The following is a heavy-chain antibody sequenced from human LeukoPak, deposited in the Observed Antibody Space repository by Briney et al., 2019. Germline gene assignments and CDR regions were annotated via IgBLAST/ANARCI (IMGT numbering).Heavy chain of an antibody. D-gene: IGHD6-13*01. CDR1: GFTFSSYW. Sequence: GGSLRLSCAASGFTFSSYWMSWFRQAPGKGLEWVANIKQDGSEKYYVDSVKGRFTISRDNAKNSLYLQMNSLRAEDTAVYYCARVANSSSWYSWYYYYGMDVWGQGTTVTVSS. V-gene: IGHV3-7*01. CDR3: ARVANSSSWYSWYYYYGMDV. J-gene: IGHJ6*02. CDR2: IKQDGSEK.